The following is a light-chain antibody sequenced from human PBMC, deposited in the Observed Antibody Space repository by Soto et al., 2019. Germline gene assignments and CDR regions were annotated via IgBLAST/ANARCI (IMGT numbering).Light chain of an antibody. J-gene: IGKJ5*01. V-gene: IGKV3-11*01. CDR3: QHRSN. CDR2: DAS. Sequence: EIVLTQSPATLSLSPGERATLSCRASQSVGSSLAWYQQRAGQAPRLLIYDASNRATGIPPRFSGSGSGTDFTLTIGNLEPEDFAVYYCQHRSNFGQGTRLEIK. CDR1: QSVGSS.